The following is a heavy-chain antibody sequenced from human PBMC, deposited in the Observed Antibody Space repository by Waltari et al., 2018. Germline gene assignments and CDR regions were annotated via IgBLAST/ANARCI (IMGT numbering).Heavy chain of an antibody. V-gene: IGHV3-53*01. Sequence: EVQLVESGGGLIQPGGSLRLSCAASGFTVSSNYLSWVRQAPGKGLEWVSVIYSGGSTYYADSVKGRFTISRDNSKNTLYLQMNSLRAEDTAVYYCARDYYDSSGYYLSADWGQGTLVTVSS. D-gene: IGHD3-22*01. CDR1: GFTVSSNY. CDR3: ARDYYDSSGYYLSAD. CDR2: IYSGGST. J-gene: IGHJ4*02.